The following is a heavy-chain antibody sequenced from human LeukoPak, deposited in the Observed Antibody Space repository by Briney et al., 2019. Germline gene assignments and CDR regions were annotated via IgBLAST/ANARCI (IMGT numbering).Heavy chain of an antibody. CDR3: ARGVRAYYYDSSGYYN. CDR1: GFTFSNYE. CDR2: ISNSCSTI. J-gene: IGHJ1*01. D-gene: IGHD3-22*01. Sequence: GSLRLSCAASGFTFSNYEMNWVRQAPGKGLEWVSYISNSCSTIYYADSGKGRFTTSRDNAKNSLYLQMNSLRAEATAVYYCARGVRAYYYDSSGYYNWGQGTLVTVSS. V-gene: IGHV3-48*03.